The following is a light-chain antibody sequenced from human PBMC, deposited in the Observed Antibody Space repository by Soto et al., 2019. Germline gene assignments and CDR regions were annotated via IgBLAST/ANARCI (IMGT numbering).Light chain of an antibody. Sequence: EREMTQSPATLSVSPGERATLSCRASQSVSSNLAWYQQKPGQAPRLLIYGASTRATGIPARFSGSGSGTEFTLTISSLQSEDLAVYYCQQYNNWPLTFGGGTKVEIK. CDR3: QQYNNWPLT. J-gene: IGKJ4*01. CDR2: GAS. V-gene: IGKV3-15*01. CDR1: QSVSSN.